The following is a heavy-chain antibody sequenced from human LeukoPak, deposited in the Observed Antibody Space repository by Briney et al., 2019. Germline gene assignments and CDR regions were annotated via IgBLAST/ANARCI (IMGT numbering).Heavy chain of an antibody. CDR2: LYYSGST. CDR3: ARHVVQMATMVALDI. J-gene: IGHJ3*02. CDR1: GDSISSYY. D-gene: IGHD5-24*01. Sequence: SETLSLTCTVSGDSISSYYWSWIRQPPEKGLEWIGYLYYSGSTNYNPSLKSRVTISVDTSKNQFSLKLSSVTAADTAVYYCARHVVQMATMVALDIWGPGTLLTVSS. V-gene: IGHV4-59*08.